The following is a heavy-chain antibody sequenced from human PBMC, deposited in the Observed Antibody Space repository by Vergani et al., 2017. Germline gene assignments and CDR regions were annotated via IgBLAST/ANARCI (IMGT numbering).Heavy chain of an antibody. CDR2: IYYSGST. D-gene: IGHD2-21*02. J-gene: IGHJ3*02. V-gene: IGHV4-59*01. CDR1: GGSISSYY. CDR3: ARNADYGGDCYSDAFDI. Sequence: QVQLQESGPGLVKPSETLSLTCTVSGGSISSYYWSWIRQPPGKGLEWIGYIYYSGSTNYNPSLKSRVTISVDTSQNQFSLKLSSVTATDTAVYYCARNADYGGDCYSDAFDIWGQGTMVTVSS.